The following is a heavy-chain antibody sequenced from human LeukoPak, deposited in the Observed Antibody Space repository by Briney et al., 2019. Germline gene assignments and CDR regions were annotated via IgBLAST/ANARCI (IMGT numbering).Heavy chain of an antibody. J-gene: IGHJ6*03. V-gene: IGHV3-7*01. CDR2: IKEDGIEK. D-gene: IGHD3-10*01. CDR3: AREPTWFGAMDV. Sequence: GSLRLSCAASGFTFCSYCMSWVRQAPGEGVEWVANIKEDGIEKYYVDSVKGRFTISRDNAKNSLYLQMNSLRAEDTAVYYCAREPTWFGAMDVWGKGTTVTISS. CDR1: GFTFCSYC.